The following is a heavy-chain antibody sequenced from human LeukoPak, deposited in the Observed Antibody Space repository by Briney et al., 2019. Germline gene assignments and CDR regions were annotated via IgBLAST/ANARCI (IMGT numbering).Heavy chain of an antibody. D-gene: IGHD6-13*01. CDR3: TRGVAAAGPEPYYFDY. CDR1: GFTFGDYA. J-gene: IGHJ4*02. V-gene: IGHV3-49*04. CDR2: IRSKAYGGTT. Sequence: GGSLRLSCTASGFTFGDYAMSWVRQAPGKGLEGVGFIRSKAYGGTTEYAASVKGRFTISRDDSKSIAYLQMNSLKTEDTAVYYCTRGVAAAGPEPYYFDYWGQGTLVTVSS.